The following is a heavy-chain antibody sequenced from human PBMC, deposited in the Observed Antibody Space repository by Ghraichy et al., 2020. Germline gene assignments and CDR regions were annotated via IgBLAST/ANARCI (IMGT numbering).Heavy chain of an antibody. J-gene: IGHJ6*04. CDR2: ISGSGGNT. V-gene: IGHV3-23*01. Sequence: GGSLRLSCAASGFTFSSYAMSWVRQAPGKGLEWVSAISGSGGNTYYADSVKGRFTISRDNSKNTLYLQMNSLRAEDTAVYYCAKDTGWPSDGDVWGRGTTVTVSS. CDR3: AKDTGWPSDGDV. CDR1: GFTFSSYA. D-gene: IGHD1-14*01.